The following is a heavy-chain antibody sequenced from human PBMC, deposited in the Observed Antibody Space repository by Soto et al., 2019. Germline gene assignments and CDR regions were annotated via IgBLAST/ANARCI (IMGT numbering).Heavy chain of an antibody. Sequence: QVPLVQSGAEVTKPGAGVKVACKASGYTFTSYAMHWVRQAAGQRLEWMGWINAGNGNTKYSQKFQGRVTITRDTSASTAYMELSSLRSEDTAVYYCATDPYYILTGYRGLWGQGTLVTVSS. J-gene: IGHJ4*02. CDR2: INAGNGNT. D-gene: IGHD3-9*01. V-gene: IGHV1-3*01. CDR3: ATDPYYILTGYRGL. CDR1: GYTFTSYA.